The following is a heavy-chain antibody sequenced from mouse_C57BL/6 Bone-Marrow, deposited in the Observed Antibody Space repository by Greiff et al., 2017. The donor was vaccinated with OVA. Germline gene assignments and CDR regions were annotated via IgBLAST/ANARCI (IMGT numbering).Heavy chain of an antibody. CDR3: THYDGYPWFAY. CDR1: GYTFTDYE. D-gene: IGHD2-3*01. V-gene: IGHV1-15*01. J-gene: IGHJ3*01. Sequence: QVHVKQSGAELVRPGASVTLSCKASGYTFTDYEMHWVKQTPVHGLEWIGAIAPETGGTAYNQKFKGKAILTADKSSSTAYMELRSLTSEDSAVYYCTHYDGYPWFAYWGQGTLVTVSA. CDR2: IAPETGGT.